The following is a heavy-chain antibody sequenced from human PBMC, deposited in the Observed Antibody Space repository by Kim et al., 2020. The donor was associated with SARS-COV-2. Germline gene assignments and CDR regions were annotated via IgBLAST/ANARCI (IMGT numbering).Heavy chain of an antibody. CDR1: GFTFSSYS. J-gene: IGHJ5*02. CDR2: ISSSSSYI. V-gene: IGHV3-21*01. CDR3: ARDPLLEDGDYVDWFDP. Sequence: GGSLRLSCAASGFTFSSYSMNWVRQAPGKGLEWVSSISSSSSYIYYADSVKGRFTISRDNAKNSLYLQMNSLRAEDTAVYYCARDPLLEDGDYVDWFDPWGQGTLVTVSS. D-gene: IGHD4-17*01.